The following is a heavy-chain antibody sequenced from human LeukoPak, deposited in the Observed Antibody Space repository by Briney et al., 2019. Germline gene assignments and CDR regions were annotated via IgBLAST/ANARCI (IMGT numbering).Heavy chain of an antibody. J-gene: IGHJ4*02. CDR2: INHSGST. V-gene: IGHV4-34*01. Sequence: PSETLSLTCAVYGGSFSRYYWSWIRQPPGKGLEWIGEINHSGSTNYNPSLKSRVTISVDTSKNQFSLKVSSVTAADTAVYYCARGQQQLVLSSWGQGTLVTVSS. CDR1: GGSFSRYY. D-gene: IGHD6-13*01. CDR3: ARGQQQLVLSS.